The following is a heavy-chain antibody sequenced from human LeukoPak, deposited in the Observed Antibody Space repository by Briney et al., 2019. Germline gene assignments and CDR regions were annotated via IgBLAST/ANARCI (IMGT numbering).Heavy chain of an antibody. CDR1: GYTITGFD. Sequence: ASVKVSCKASGYTITGFDIHWLRQAPGQGLECMGWLNPNNGGTDLAQKFEGRLTLTRDTSINTAYMELNSLRSDDTAIYYCARKSLWTIDFWGQGSPVTVSS. V-gene: IGHV1-2*02. CDR3: ARKSLWTIDF. J-gene: IGHJ4*02. CDR2: LNPNNGGT. D-gene: IGHD3/OR15-3a*01.